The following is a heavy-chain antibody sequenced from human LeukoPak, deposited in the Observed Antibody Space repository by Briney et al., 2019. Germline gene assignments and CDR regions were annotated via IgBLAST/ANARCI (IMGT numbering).Heavy chain of an antibody. CDR1: GYSISSGYY. CDR2: IYHSGRT. CDR3: AMIVVVPAAIPYWYFDL. Sequence: SETLSLTCAVSGYSISSGYYWGWIRQPPGKGLEWIGSIYHSGRTYYNPSLESRVTITVDTYKKQFYPKLSSVTAADTAVYYCAMIVVVPAAIPYWYFDLWGRGTLVTVSS. J-gene: IGHJ2*01. V-gene: IGHV4-38-2*01. D-gene: IGHD2-2*01.